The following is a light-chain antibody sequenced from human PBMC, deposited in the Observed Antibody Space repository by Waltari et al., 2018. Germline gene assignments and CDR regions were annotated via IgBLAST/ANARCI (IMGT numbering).Light chain of an antibody. CDR2: AAS. Sequence: DIQMTQSPSSLSASVGDRVTITCRASQSISNYLNWYQQKPEKDPKLLIYAASSLQRGVQSRFSGSGSGTDFTLTISSLRPEDFATYYCQQSYSTPRLTFGGGTKVEIK. CDR1: QSISNY. CDR3: QQSYSTPRLT. J-gene: IGKJ4*01. V-gene: IGKV1-39*01.